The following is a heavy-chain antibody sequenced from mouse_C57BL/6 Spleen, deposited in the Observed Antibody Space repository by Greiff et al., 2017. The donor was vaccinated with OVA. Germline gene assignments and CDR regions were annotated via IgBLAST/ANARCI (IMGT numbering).Heavy chain of an antibody. CDR2: IRNKANGYTT. Sequence: EVKLMESGGGLVQPGGSLSLSCAASGFTFTDYYMSWVRQPPGKALEWLGFIRNKANGYTTEYSASVKGRFTISRDNSQSILYLQMNALRAEDSATYYCARYGPHYYAMDYWGQGTSVTVSS. CDR1: GFTFTDYY. V-gene: IGHV7-3*01. J-gene: IGHJ4*01. CDR3: ARYGPHYYAMDY.